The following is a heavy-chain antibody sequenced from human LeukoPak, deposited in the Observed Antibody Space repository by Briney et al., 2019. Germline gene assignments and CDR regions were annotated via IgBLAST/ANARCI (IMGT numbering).Heavy chain of an antibody. CDR1: GFTFNTYG. Sequence: PGGSLRLSCAASGFTFNTYGMHWVRQAPGKGLEWVAVIWSDGSKKYYADSVKGRFTISRDNSRNTLYVQMNRLRVEDTAVYYCAISFGDFDTHSWGQGTLVTVSS. V-gene: IGHV3-33*01. CDR2: IWSDGSKK. J-gene: IGHJ5*02. CDR3: AISFGDFDTHS. D-gene: IGHD3-22*01.